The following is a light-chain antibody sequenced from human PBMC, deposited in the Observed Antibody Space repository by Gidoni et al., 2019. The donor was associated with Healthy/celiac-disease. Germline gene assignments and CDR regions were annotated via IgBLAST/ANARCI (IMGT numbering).Light chain of an antibody. CDR3: QQYDNLPYT. J-gene: IGKJ2*01. CDR2: DAS. V-gene: IGKV1-33*01. Sequence: DLQMTQSPSSLSASLGDRVTITCQASQDIRNYLNWYQQKPGKAPKLLIYDASNLETGVPSMFSGSGSGTDFTFTISSLQPEDIATYYCQQYDNLPYTFGQGTKLEIK. CDR1: QDIRNY.